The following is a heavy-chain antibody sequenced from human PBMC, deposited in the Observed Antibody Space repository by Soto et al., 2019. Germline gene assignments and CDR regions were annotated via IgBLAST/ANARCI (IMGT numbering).Heavy chain of an antibody. CDR1: GFTFSSYW. J-gene: IGHJ4*02. CDR3: ARDSPENSSSPSLFVY. D-gene: IGHD6-6*01. CDR2: INSDGSST. Sequence: GGSLRLSCAASGFTFSSYWMHWVRQAPGKGLVWVSRINSDGSSTIYADSVKGRFTISRDNAKNTLYPQMNSLRAEDTAVYYCARDSPENSSSPSLFVYWGQGTLVTVSS. V-gene: IGHV3-74*01.